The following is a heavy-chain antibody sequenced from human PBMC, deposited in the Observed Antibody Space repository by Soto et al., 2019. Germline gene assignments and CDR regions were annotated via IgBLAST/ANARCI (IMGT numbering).Heavy chain of an antibody. CDR2: TIPMLGMA. J-gene: IGHJ4*02. CDR1: GDTFNFYT. V-gene: IGHV1-69*02. Sequence: QVQLVQSGAEVKKPGSSVKVSCTASGDTFNFYTISWVRQAPGQGREWMGRTIPMLGMADYPQKFQGRVTISADKSTSTVYMTLPRLRSEDTAVYYCATNYGSGSTAFDYWGQGTLVTVSS. CDR3: ATNYGSGSTAFDY. D-gene: IGHD3-10*01.